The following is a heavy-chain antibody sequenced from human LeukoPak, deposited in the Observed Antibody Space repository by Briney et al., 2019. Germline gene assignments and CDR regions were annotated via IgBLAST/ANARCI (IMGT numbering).Heavy chain of an antibody. CDR3: AKTRFGVLKPTAMEGNWFDP. Sequence: PGGSLRLSCAASGFTFSKYRMSWLRQAPGRGLEWVSGISASGGTTYYADSVKGRFTISRDNSKTTVYLQVNSLIAEDTAVYYCAKTRFGVLKPTAMEGNWFDPWGQGTLATVSS. D-gene: IGHD2-2*01. CDR2: ISASGGTT. J-gene: IGHJ5*02. CDR1: GFTFSKYR. V-gene: IGHV3-23*01.